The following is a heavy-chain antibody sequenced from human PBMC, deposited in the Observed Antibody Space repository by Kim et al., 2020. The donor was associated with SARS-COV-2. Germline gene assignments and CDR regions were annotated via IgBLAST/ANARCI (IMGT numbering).Heavy chain of an antibody. Sequence: SVKVSCNASGGTFSSYAISWVRQAPGQGLEWMGGIIPIFGTANSAQKFQGRVTITADESTSTAYMELSSLRSEDTAVYYCARVNSYDTSGGYRDYWGQGTLVTVSS. D-gene: IGHD3-22*01. CDR1: GGTFSSYA. CDR3: ARVNSYDTSGGYRDY. V-gene: IGHV1-69*13. J-gene: IGHJ4*02. CDR2: IIPIFGTA.